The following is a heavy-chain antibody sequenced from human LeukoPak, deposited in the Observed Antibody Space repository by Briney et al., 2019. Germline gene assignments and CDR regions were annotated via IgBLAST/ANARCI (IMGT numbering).Heavy chain of an antibody. Sequence: GGSLRLSCAASGFTFSSYSMNWVRQAPGKGLEWVSSISSSSSYIYYADSVKGRFTISRDNAKNSLYLQMNSLRAEDTAVYYCAREEWRRELLPPLNWFDPWGQGTLVTVSS. CDR1: GFTFSSYS. CDR2: ISSSSSYI. J-gene: IGHJ5*02. CDR3: AREEWRRELLPPLNWFDP. D-gene: IGHD1-26*01. V-gene: IGHV3-21*01.